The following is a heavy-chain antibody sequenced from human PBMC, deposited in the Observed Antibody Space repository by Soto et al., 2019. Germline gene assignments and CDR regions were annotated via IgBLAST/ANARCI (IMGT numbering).Heavy chain of an antibody. CDR3: AHGSGWLFDF. CDR1: GFSLTSNAVG. J-gene: IGHJ4*02. Sequence: QITLKESGPTLVKPTQTLTLTCTFSGFSLTSNAVGVGWFRQPPGKALEWLALIYWDDDNHYSPSLKSRLTFTKDTSKTQLVVIMTNMDPVDTATYYCAHGSGWLFDFWGQGTLVTVSS. CDR2: IYWDDDN. V-gene: IGHV2-5*02. D-gene: IGHD6-19*01.